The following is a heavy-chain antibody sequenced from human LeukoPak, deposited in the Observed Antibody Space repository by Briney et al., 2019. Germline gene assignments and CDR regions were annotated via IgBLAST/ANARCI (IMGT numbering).Heavy chain of an antibody. V-gene: IGHV3-23*01. CDR2: ISGSGGST. CDR1: GFTFSSYA. Sequence: GGSLRLSCAASGFTFSSYAMSWVRQAPGKGLEWVSAISGSGGSTYYADSVKGRFTISRDNSKNTLYLQMNSLRAEDTAVYYCARGYCSGGSCYRNWFDPWGQGTLVTVSS. D-gene: IGHD2-15*01. CDR3: ARGYCSGGSCYRNWFDP. J-gene: IGHJ5*02.